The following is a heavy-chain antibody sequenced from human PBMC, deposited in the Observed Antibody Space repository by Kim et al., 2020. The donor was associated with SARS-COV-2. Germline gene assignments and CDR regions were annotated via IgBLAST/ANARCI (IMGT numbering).Heavy chain of an antibody. D-gene: IGHD4-17*01. V-gene: IGHV4-39*01. Sequence: SETLSLTCTVSGGSISSSSYYWGWIRQPPGKGLEWIGSIYYSGSTYYNPSLKSRVTISVDTSKNQFSLKLSSVTAADTAVYYCARQNLLYGDYDPNDYYYMDVWGKGTTVTVSS. CDR1: GGSISSSSYY. CDR2: IYYSGST. J-gene: IGHJ6*03. CDR3: ARQNLLYGDYDPNDYYYMDV.